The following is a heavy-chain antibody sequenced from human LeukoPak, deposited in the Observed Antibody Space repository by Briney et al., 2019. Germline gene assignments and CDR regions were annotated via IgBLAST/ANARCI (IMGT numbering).Heavy chain of an antibody. CDR2: IIPIFGTA. Sequence: GASVTVTCTASGGAFNSNAISWVRHGPGQGHEWMGGIIPIFGTANYAQKFQGRVTITTDESTSTAYMELSSLRSEDTAVYYCARGYCSSTSCHGLRFGELFYAFDIWGQGTMVTVSS. V-gene: IGHV1-69*05. J-gene: IGHJ3*02. CDR1: GGAFNSNA. D-gene: IGHD2-2*01. CDR3: ARGYCSSTSCHGLRFGELFYAFDI.